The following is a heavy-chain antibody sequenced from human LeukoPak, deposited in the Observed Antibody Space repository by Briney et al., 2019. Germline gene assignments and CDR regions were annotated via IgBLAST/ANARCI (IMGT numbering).Heavy chain of an antibody. V-gene: IGHV4-34*01. Sequence: PSETLSLTCAVYGGSFSGYYWSWIRQPPGKGLEWIGEINHSGSTNYNPSLKSRVTISVDTPKNQFSLKLSSVTAADTAVYYCARRGYCSSTSCYTMRYYYYMDVWGKGTTVTVSS. CDR2: INHSGST. D-gene: IGHD2-2*02. CDR1: GGSFSGYY. J-gene: IGHJ6*03. CDR3: ARRGYCSSTSCYTMRYYYYMDV.